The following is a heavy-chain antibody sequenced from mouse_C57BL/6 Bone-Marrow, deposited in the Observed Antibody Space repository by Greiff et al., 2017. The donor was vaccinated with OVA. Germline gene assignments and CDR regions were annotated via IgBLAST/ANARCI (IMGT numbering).Heavy chain of an antibody. J-gene: IGHJ3*01. Sequence: QVQLQQPGAELVMPGASVKLSCKASGYTFTSYWMHWVKQRPGQGLEWIGYINPSSGYTKYNQKFKDKATLTADKSSSTAYMQLSSLTYEDSAVYYCAREFDYDGWFAYWGQGTLVTVSA. CDR1: GYTFTSYW. CDR3: AREFDYDGWFAY. V-gene: IGHV1-7*01. D-gene: IGHD2-4*01. CDR2: INPSSGYT.